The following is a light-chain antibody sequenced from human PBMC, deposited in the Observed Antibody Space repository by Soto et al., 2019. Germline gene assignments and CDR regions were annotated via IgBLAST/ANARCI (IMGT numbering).Light chain of an antibody. CDR3: SSYSSSTTHVV. CDR1: SSDVGDFNY. CDR2: DVT. J-gene: IGLJ2*01. Sequence: QSALTQPASVSGSPGRSVTISCTGTSSDVGDFNYVSWYQHLPGRAPKLIIYDVTNRPSGISYRFSASQSVRTASLTISGLQAEYEEDYYCSSYSSSTTHVVFGGGTKLTV. V-gene: IGLV2-14*03.